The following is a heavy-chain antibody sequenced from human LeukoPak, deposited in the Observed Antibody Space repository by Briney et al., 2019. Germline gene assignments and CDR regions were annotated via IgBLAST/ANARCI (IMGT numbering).Heavy chain of an antibody. J-gene: IGHJ4*02. D-gene: IGHD6-13*01. Sequence: PSETLSLTCTVSGGSISRGSYYWIWIRQPAGKGLEWIGRVYTTGSTDYNPSLKSRVTISVDTSKNQFSLKLSSVTAADTAVYYCARDAAAGYSLACWGQGTLVTVSS. CDR3: ARDAAAGYSLAC. CDR2: VYTTGST. CDR1: GGSISRGSYY. V-gene: IGHV4-61*02.